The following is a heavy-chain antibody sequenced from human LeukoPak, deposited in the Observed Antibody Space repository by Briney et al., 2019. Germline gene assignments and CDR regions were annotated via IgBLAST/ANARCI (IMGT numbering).Heavy chain of an antibody. V-gene: IGHV4-59*01. D-gene: IGHD6-19*01. CDR3: ASIGSGWYEYFDY. J-gene: IGHJ4*02. Sequence: SETLSLTCTVSGGSISSFSWSWIRQPPGKGLEWIGYIYYSGSTNYNPSLKSRVTISVDTSKNQLSLKLSSVTAADTAVYYCASIGSGWYEYFDYWGQGTLVTVSS. CDR2: IYYSGST. CDR1: GGSISSFS.